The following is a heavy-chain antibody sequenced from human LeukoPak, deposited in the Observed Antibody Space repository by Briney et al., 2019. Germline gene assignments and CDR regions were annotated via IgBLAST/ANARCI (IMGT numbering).Heavy chain of an antibody. CDR1: GGTFSSYA. V-gene: IGHV1-69*05. J-gene: IGHJ4*02. CDR3: ARDRATLRGNNYDLLTGYYTGWDY. CDR2: IIPIFGTA. D-gene: IGHD3-9*01. Sequence: SVKVSCKASGGTFSSYAISWVRQAPGQGLEWMGGIIPIFGTATYAQKFQGRVTMTTDRSTSTAYMELRSLTSDDTAVYYCARDRATLRGNNYDLLTGYYTGWDYWAQGTLVSVSS.